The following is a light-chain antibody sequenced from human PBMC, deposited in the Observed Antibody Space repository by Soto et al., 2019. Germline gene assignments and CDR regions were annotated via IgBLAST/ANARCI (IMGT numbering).Light chain of an antibody. J-gene: IGLJ1*01. CDR3: TSYTSSSPYV. CDR1: TNDVGGYNY. Sequence: QSALTQPASVSGSPGQSITISCTGTTNDVGGYNYVSWYQQHPGKAPKLLIFEVSSRPSGVSNRFSGSKSGNTASLTISGLQAEDEADYYCTSYTSSSPYVFGTGTKLTVL. V-gene: IGLV2-14*01. CDR2: EVS.